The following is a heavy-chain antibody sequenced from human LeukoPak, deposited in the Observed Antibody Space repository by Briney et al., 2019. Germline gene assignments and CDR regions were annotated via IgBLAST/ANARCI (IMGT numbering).Heavy chain of an antibody. D-gene: IGHD3-22*01. V-gene: IGHV1-69*01. CDR3: ARDRVYYYDSSGVFDY. Sequence: VKVSCKASGGTFSSYAISWVRQAPGQGLEWMGGIIPIFGTANYAQKFQGRVTITADESTSTAYMELSSLRSEDTAVYYCARDRVYYYDSSGVFDYWGQGTLVTVSS. CDR2: IIPIFGTA. J-gene: IGHJ4*02. CDR1: GGTFSSYA.